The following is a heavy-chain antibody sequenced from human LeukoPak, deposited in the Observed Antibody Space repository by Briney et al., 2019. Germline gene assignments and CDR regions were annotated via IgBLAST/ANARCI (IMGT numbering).Heavy chain of an antibody. V-gene: IGHV3-30*18. CDR2: ISYDGSNK. D-gene: IGHD3-9*01. Sequence: GGSLRLSCAASGFTFSSYGMHWVRQAPGRGLEWVAVISYDGSNKYYADSVKGRFTISRDNSKNTLYLQMNSLRAEDTAVYYCAKDQVMRYFELSMDVWGKGTTVTVSP. CDR3: AKDQVMRYFELSMDV. CDR1: GFTFSSYG. J-gene: IGHJ6*04.